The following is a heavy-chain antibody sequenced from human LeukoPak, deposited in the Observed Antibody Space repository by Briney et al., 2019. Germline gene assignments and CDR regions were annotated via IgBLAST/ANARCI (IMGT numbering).Heavy chain of an antibody. CDR3: AKGGGYSSGWEIDH. V-gene: IGHV1-2*02. D-gene: IGHD6-19*01. J-gene: IGHJ1*01. Sequence: GASVKVSCKASGFTFTGDYIHWVRQAPGQGLEWMGWINPNSGDTNYAQKFQRRVTMTGDTSMSTAYMELSRLRFDDTAVYYCAKGGGYSSGWEIDHWGQGTLVTVSS. CDR1: GFTFTGDY. CDR2: INPNSGDT.